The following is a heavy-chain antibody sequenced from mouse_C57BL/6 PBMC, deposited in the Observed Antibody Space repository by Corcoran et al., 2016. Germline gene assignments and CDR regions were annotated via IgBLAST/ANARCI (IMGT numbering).Heavy chain of an antibody. CDR2: INPNNGGT. D-gene: IGHD1-1*01. V-gene: IGHV1-22*01. J-gene: IGHJ3*01. Sequence: EVQLQQSGPELVKPGASVKMSCQASGYTFTDSNMHWVKQSHGKSLEWIGYINPNNGGTSYNQKFKGKATLTVNKSSSTAYMELRSLTSEDSAVYYCAREGYYGSSPTWFAYWGQGTLVTVSA. CDR1: GYTFTDSN. CDR3: AREGYYGSSPTWFAY.